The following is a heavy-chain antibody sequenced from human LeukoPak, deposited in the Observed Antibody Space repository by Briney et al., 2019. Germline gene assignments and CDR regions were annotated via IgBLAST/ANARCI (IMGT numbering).Heavy chain of an antibody. V-gene: IGHV4-59*11. CDR1: GGSISSHF. D-gene: IGHD2-2*01. CDR3: ARDFLECSRASCLNWFDP. CDR2: IHYSVST. J-gene: IGHJ5*02. Sequence: SETLSLTCTVSGGSISSHFWTWIRQPPGRGLEWIGYIHYSVSTNYNPSLKSRFSISVATSKNQFSLKLSSLTAADTALYYCARDFLECSRASCLNWFDPWGQGTLVTVSS.